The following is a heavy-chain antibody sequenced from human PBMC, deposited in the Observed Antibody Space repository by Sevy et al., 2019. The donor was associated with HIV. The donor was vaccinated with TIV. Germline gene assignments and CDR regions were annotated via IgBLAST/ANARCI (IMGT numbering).Heavy chain of an antibody. CDR3: ARHTFSSSPVQGAFDI. J-gene: IGHJ3*02. Sequence: SETLSLTCAVYGGSFSGYYWSWIRQPPGKGLEWIGEINHSGSTNYNPSLKSRVTISVDTSKNQFSLKLSSLTAADTAVYYCARHTFSSSPVQGAFDIWGQGTMVTVSS. CDR1: GGSFSGYY. V-gene: IGHV4-34*01. CDR2: INHSGST. D-gene: IGHD6-13*01.